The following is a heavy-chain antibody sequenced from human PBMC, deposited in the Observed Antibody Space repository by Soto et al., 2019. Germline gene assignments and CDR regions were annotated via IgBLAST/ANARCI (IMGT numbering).Heavy chain of an antibody. J-gene: IGHJ3*02. V-gene: IGHV3-33*01. Sequence: PGGSLRLSCAASGFTFSSYGMHWVRQAPGKGLEWVAVIWYDGSNKYYADSVKGRFTISRDNSKNTLYLQMNSLRAEDTAVYYCARVDYYDSSRSEAFDIWGQGTMVTVSS. CDR1: GFTFSSYG. D-gene: IGHD3-22*01. CDR3: ARVDYYDSSRSEAFDI. CDR2: IWYDGSNK.